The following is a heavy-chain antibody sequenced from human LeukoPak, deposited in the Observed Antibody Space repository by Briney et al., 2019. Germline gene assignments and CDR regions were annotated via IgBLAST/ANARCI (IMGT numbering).Heavy chain of an antibody. Sequence: SETLSLTCAVYGGSFSGYYWSWIRQPPGKGLEWIGEINHSGSTNYNPSLKSRVTISVDTSKNQFSLKLSSVTAADTAVYYCARLPYSSGVFDYWGQGTLVTVSS. V-gene: IGHV4-34*01. CDR3: ARLPYSSGVFDY. D-gene: IGHD6-25*01. J-gene: IGHJ4*02. CDR1: GGSFSGYY. CDR2: INHSGST.